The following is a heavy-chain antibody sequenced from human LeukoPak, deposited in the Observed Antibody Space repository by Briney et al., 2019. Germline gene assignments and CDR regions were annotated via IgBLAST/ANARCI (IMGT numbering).Heavy chain of an antibody. CDR1: GGSIIYTSYY. Sequence: PSETLSLTCTVSGGSIIYTSYYWGWIRQPPGKGLEWIGNIYYSGSTNYNPSLKSRVTISVDTSKNQFSLKLSSVTAADTAVYYCARDSGGYGNFDYWGQGTLVTVSS. J-gene: IGHJ4*02. V-gene: IGHV4-39*07. CDR2: IYYSGST. D-gene: IGHD5-12*01. CDR3: ARDSGGYGNFDY.